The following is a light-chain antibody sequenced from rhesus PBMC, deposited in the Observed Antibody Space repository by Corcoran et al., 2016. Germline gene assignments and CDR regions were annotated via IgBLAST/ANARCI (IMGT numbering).Light chain of an antibody. CDR3: LHHNSYPWT. V-gene: IGKV1-28*03. Sequence: DIQMTQSPSSLSASVGDTVTITCRASQGISSDLNWFQQKPGKAPKLLFYAEPILENGVPSRFRGSGSWTDFTLTISSLQPEHFAAYYCLHHNSYPWTFAQGTKVEIK. J-gene: IGKJ1*01. CDR2: AEP. CDR1: QGISSD.